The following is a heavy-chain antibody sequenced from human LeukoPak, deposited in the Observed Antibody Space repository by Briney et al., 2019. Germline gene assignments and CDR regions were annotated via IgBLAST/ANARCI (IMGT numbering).Heavy chain of an antibody. J-gene: IGHJ3*01. V-gene: IGHV5-51*01. Sequence: GESLKISCEASGYTFANSWIGWVRQMPGKGLEYVGIIFPRNYNTRYSPSFQGQVTISADRSINTAYLQWSSLRASDTAMYYCVRLGLAVADLYDAFDVWGQGAAVAVS. CDR3: VRLGLAVADLYDAFDV. CDR2: IFPRNYNT. D-gene: IGHD6-19*01. CDR1: GYTFANSW.